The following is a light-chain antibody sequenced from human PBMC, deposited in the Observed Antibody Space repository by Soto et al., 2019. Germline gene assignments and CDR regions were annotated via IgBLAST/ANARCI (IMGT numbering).Light chain of an antibody. CDR2: DAP. V-gene: IGKV3-20*01. CDR1: QSGSGSY. CDR3: QQTLSFPPT. J-gene: IGKJ1*01. Sequence: EIVLTQSPGTLPLSPGETATLSCRASQSGSGSYLAWYQQKPGQAPRLLIYDAPYRATGLPARFSGSGSGTDFTLTISSLQPEDFATYYCQQTLSFPPTFGQGTKVDI.